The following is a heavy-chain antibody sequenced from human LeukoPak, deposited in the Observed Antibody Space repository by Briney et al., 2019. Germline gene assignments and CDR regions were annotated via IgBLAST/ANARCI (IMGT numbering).Heavy chain of an antibody. V-gene: IGHV1-46*01. J-gene: IGHJ6*02. CDR3: ATDNVVTIFGVVSTTYGMDV. CDR1: GYTFTSFY. D-gene: IGHD3-3*01. Sequence: ASVKVSCKASGYTFTSFYMHWVRQAPGQGLEWMGIINPRGGSATSAQKFQGRVTMTRDTSTSTVYMELSSLRSEDTAVYYCATDNVVTIFGVVSTTYGMDVWGQGTTVTVSS. CDR2: INPRGGSA.